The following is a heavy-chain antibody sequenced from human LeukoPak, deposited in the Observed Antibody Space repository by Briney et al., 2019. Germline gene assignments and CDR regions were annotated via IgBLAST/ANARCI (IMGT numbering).Heavy chain of an antibody. V-gene: IGHV4-34*01. J-gene: IGHJ3*02. Sequence: SETLSLTCAVYGGSFGGYYWTWIRQPPGKGPEWIGEINHSGNTNYNPSLKRRVFMSVDTAKNQFSLKLNSVTAADTAVYYCARDRPTTVVTTRGFDIWGQGTMVTVSS. D-gene: IGHD4-23*01. CDR1: GGSFGGYY. CDR3: ARDRPTTVVTTRGFDI. CDR2: INHSGNT.